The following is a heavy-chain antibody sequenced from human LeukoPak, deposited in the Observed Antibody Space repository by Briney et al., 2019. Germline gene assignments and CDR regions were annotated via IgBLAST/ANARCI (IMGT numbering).Heavy chain of an antibody. J-gene: IGHJ4*02. CDR3: ARESAALHCSSTSCPTRGYDY. D-gene: IGHD2-2*01. CDR1: GYTFTSYY. V-gene: IGHV1-46*01. CDR2: INPSGGST. Sequence: ASVKVSCKASGYTFTSYYMHWVRQAPGQGLEWMGIINPSGGSTSYAQKFQGRVTMTRDMSTSTVYMELSSLRSEDTAVYDCARESAALHCSSTSCPTRGYDYWGQGTLVTVSS.